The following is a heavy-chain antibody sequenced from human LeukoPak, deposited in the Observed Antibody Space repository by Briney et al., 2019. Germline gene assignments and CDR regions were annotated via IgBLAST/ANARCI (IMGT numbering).Heavy chain of an antibody. CDR2: ISYDGSNK. D-gene: IGHD3-10*01. CDR3: ARAGTYLYFDY. Sequence: PGRSLRLSCAASGFTFSSYAMHWVRQAPGKGLEWVAVISYDGSNKYYADSVKGRFTISRDNSKNTLYLQMNSLRAEDTAVYCCARAGTYLYFDYWGQGTLVTVSS. V-gene: IGHV3-30-3*01. J-gene: IGHJ4*02. CDR1: GFTFSSYA.